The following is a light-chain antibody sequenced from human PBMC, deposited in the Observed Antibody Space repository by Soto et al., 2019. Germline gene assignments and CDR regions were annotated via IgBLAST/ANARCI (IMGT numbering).Light chain of an antibody. CDR3: QQYDTYSRT. CDR2: DAS. V-gene: IGKV1-5*01. J-gene: IGKJ1*01. Sequence: DIQMTQSPSTLSASVGDRVTVTCRASQSINTWLAWYQQKPGKAPKLLIYDASSLQSGVPSRFTGRGSGTEFTLTISSLQPDDFATYYFQQYDTYSRTFGQGTKVDIK. CDR1: QSINTW.